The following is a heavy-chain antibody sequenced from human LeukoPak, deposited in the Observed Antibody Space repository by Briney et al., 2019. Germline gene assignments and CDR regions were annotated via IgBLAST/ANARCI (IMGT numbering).Heavy chain of an antibody. D-gene: IGHD5-18*01. CDR3: ARHQMRYSYGTLFDY. CDR2: IYYSGST. Sequence: TSETLSLTCTVSGGSISSYYWSWIRQPPGKGLEWIGFIYYSGSTYYNPSLKSRVTISVDTFKNQFSLRLSSVTAADTAEYFCARHQMRYSYGTLFDYWGQGTLVTVSS. J-gene: IGHJ4*02. CDR1: GGSISSYY. V-gene: IGHV4-59*08.